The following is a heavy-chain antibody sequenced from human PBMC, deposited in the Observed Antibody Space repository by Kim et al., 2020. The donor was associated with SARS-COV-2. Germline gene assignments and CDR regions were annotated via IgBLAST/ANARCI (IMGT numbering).Heavy chain of an antibody. CDR3: ARASITMVRGVIIAHYYYDGMDV. V-gene: IGHV3-7*03. D-gene: IGHD3-10*01. J-gene: IGHJ6*02. CDR1: GFTFSSYW. Sequence: GGSLRLSCAASGFTFSSYWMSWVRQAPGKGLEWVANIKQDGSEKYYVDSVKGRFTISRDNAKNSLYLQMNSLRAEDTAVYYCARASITMVRGVIIAHYYYDGMDVWGQGTTVTVSS. CDR2: IKQDGSEK.